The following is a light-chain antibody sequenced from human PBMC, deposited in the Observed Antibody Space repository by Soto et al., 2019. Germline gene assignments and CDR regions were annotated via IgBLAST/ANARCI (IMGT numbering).Light chain of an antibody. CDR3: LLYGDSPPAYT. J-gene: IGKJ2*01. Sequence: EIVLTQSPGTVSLSPGERATLSCRASQSVSSRNLAWYRQKPGQAPSLLIFGASNRATGIPDRFRGSGSRTDFTLTLSNLEPEDCAVYYCLLYGDSPPAYTFGQGTKLEIQ. V-gene: IGKV3-20*01. CDR1: QSVSSRN. CDR2: GAS.